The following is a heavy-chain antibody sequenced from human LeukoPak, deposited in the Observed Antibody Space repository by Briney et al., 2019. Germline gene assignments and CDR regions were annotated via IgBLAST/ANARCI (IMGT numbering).Heavy chain of an antibody. CDR1: GFTFSRYA. V-gene: IGHV3-64*01. D-gene: IGHD5-12*01. CDR2: ISSNGGST. J-gene: IGHJ6*03. Sequence: GGSLRLSCAASGFTFSRYAMHWVRQAPGKGLEYVSAISSNGGSTYYANSVKGRFTISRDNSKNTLYLQMGSLRAEDMAVYYCARDRAYSGYGYMDVWGKGTTVTISS. CDR3: ARDRAYSGYGYMDV.